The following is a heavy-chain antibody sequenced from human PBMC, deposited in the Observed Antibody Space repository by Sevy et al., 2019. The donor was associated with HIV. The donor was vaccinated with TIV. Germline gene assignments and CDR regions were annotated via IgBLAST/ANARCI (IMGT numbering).Heavy chain of an antibody. CDR1: GGSISTYY. Sequence: SETLSLTCTVSGGSISTYYWSWIRQPPEKGLEWIGYIYYSGSTNYNPSLKSRVTISVDTSKNQFSLKLSSVTAADTAVYYCATGSRAGSYGYYFDYWGRGTLVTVSS. V-gene: IGHV4-59*01. J-gene: IGHJ4*02. CDR2: IYYSGST. D-gene: IGHD5-18*01. CDR3: ATGSRAGSYGYYFDY.